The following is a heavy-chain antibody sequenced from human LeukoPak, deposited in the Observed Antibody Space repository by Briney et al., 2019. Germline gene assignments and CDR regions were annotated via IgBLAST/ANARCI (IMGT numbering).Heavy chain of an antibody. CDR3: ARDSPDGGYFDY. D-gene: IGHD1-14*01. V-gene: IGHV1-69*05. CDR2: IIPIFGTA. Sequence: SVKVSCKASGGTFSSYAISWVRQAPGQGLEWMGGIIPIFGTANYAQKFQGRVTMTRDMSTSTVYMELSSLRSEDTAVYYCARDSPDGGYFDYWGQGTLVTVSS. J-gene: IGHJ4*02. CDR1: GGTFSSYA.